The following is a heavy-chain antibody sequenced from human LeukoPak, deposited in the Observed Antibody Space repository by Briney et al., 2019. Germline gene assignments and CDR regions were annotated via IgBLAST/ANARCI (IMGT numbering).Heavy chain of an antibody. D-gene: IGHD2-2*01. CDR3: ARKGYCSSTSCSNDAFDI. V-gene: IGHV5-51*01. Sequence: GESLKIPCKGSGYSFTSYWIGWVRQMPGKGLEWMGIIYPGDSDTRYSPSFQGQVTISADKSISTAYLQWSSLKASDTAMYYCARKGYCSSTSCSNDAFDIWGQGTMVTVSS. J-gene: IGHJ3*02. CDR1: GYSFTSYW. CDR2: IYPGDSDT.